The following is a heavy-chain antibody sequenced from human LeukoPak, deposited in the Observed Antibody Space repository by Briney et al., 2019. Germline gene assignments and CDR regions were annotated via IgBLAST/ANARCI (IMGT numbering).Heavy chain of an antibody. D-gene: IGHD2-2*01. V-gene: IGHV1-2*02. CDR1: AYTFTGYY. J-gene: IGHJ4*02. Sequence: GASVKVSCKASAYTFTGYYMHWVRQAPGQGLEWMGWINPNSGGTNYAQKFQGRVTMTRDTSISTAYMELSRLRSDDTAVYYCARTALVVPAAASFVYWGQGTLVTVSS. CDR3: ARTALVVPAAASFVY. CDR2: INPNSGGT.